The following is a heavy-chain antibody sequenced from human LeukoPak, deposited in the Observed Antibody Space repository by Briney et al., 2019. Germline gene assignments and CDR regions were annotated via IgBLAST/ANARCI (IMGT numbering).Heavy chain of an antibody. CDR3: ARHRSLGSRDAFDI. J-gene: IGHJ3*02. D-gene: IGHD3-16*01. V-gene: IGHV5-51*01. CDR1: GYSFTNYW. Sequence: GESLQISCKGSGYSFTNYWIGWVRQMPGRGLEWMGIIYPGDSDTRYSPSFQGQVTISGDKSISTAYLQWSSLKASDTAMYYCARHRSLGSRDAFDIWGQGTMVTVSS. CDR2: IYPGDSDT.